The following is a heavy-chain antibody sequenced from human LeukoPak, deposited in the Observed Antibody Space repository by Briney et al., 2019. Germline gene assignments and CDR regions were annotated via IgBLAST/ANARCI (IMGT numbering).Heavy chain of an antibody. J-gene: IGHJ4*02. CDR3: ASSESYRFDY. CDR2: ITASGTAM. CDR1: GFIVSSNY. Sequence: PGGSLRLSCAASGFIVSSNYMNWVRQAPGKGLEWVSHITASGTAMFYADSVKGRFTISRDNAKNSLYLQMNSLRDEDTAVYYCASSESYRFDYWGQGTLVTVSS. D-gene: IGHD1-26*01. V-gene: IGHV3-48*02.